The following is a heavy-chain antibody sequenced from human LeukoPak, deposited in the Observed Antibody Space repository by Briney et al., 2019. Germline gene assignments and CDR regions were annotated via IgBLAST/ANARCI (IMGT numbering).Heavy chain of an antibody. CDR2: ISYTGST. J-gene: IGHJ4*02. D-gene: IGHD3-16*01. V-gene: IGHV4-39*02. CDR1: GGSISSSSYY. Sequence: SETLSLTCTVSGGSISSSSYYWGWIRQPPGKGLEWIATISYTGSTHYNPSLKSRVIISVDTSKNHFSLNLNSLTAADTAVYYCARLHFDSAWGVMRYFDYWGQGTLVTVSS. CDR3: ARLHFDSAWGVMRYFDY.